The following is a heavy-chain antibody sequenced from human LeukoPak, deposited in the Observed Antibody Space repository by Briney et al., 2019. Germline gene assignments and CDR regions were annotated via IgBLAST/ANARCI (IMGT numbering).Heavy chain of an antibody. CDR3: ARGGYSSGWYAGTFDY. CDR2: IYYSGST. V-gene: IGHV4-59*01. CDR1: GGSISSYY. J-gene: IGHJ4*02. D-gene: IGHD6-19*01. Sequence: SETLSLTCTVSGGSISSYYWSWIRQPPGKGLEWIGDIYYSGSTNYNPSLKSRVTISVDTSKNQFSLKLSPVTAADTAVYYCARGGYSSGWYAGTFDYWGQGTLVTVSS.